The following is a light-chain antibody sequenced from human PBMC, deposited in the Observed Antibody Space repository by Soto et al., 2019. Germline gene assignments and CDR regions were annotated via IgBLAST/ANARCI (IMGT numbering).Light chain of an antibody. V-gene: IGKV1-9*01. CDR2: SAS. CDR1: QDINKF. Sequence: IQLTQSPSSLSASVRDRVTITCRASQDINKFLAWFQLKPGKAPNLLIFSASTLQSAVPSRFSGGGSGTDFTLTISSLQPEDFATYYCQQLKTYPYTFGQGTKLEIK. J-gene: IGKJ2*01. CDR3: QQLKTYPYT.